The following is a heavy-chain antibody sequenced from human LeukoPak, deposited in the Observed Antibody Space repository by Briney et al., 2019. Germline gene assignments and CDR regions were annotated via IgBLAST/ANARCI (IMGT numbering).Heavy chain of an antibody. D-gene: IGHD1-26*01. CDR3: AKYGIVGATRGGGYFDY. V-gene: IGHV3-30*18. Sequence: GGSLRLSCAASGFTFSSYGMHWVRQAPGKGLEWVAGISYDGSSQKYADSMKGRFTISRDNSKNTLYLQMNSLRAEDTAVYYCAKYGIVGATRGGGYFDYWGQGTLVTVSS. CDR1: GFTFSSYG. J-gene: IGHJ4*02. CDR2: ISYDGSSQ.